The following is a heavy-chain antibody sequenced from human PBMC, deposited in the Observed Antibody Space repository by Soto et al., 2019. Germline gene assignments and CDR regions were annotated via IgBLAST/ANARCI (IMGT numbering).Heavy chain of an antibody. CDR1: GFTFDDYA. D-gene: IGHD6-13*01. V-gene: IGHV3-9*01. CDR2: ISWNSGSM. J-gene: IGHJ6*03. CDR3: AKDSSSWPGDYYYYYMDV. Sequence: VQLVESGGGLVQPGRSLRLSCAASGFTFDDYAMHWVRQAPGKGLEWVSGISWNSGSMGYADSVKGRFTISRDNAKNSLYLQMNSLRAEDTALYYCAKDSSSWPGDYYYYYMDVWGKGTTVTVSS.